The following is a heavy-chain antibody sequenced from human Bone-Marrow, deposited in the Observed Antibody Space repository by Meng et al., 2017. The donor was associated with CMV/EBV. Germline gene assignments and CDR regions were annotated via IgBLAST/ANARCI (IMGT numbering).Heavy chain of an antibody. V-gene: IGHV1-2*02. CDR3: ARGRGFGELLGY. CDR1: GYTFTGYY. CDR2: INPNSGGT. D-gene: IGHD3-10*01. Sequence: ASVKVSCKASGYTFTGYYMHWVRQAPGQGLEWTGWINPNSGGTNYAQKFQGRVTMTRDTSISTAYMELSRLRSDDTAVYYCARGRGFGELLGYWGQGTLVTVSS. J-gene: IGHJ4*02.